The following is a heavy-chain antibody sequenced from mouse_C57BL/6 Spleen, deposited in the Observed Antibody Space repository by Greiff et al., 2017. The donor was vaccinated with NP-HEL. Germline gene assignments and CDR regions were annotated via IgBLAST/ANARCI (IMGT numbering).Heavy chain of an antibody. J-gene: IGHJ2*01. CDR2: IYPGDGDT. CDR3: ASSYYDNYEYFDY. V-gene: IGHV1-82*01. D-gene: IGHD2-10*01. Sequence: VQLQQSGPELVKPGASVKISCKASGYAFSSSWMNWVKQRPGKGLEWIGRIYPGDGDTNYNGTFKGKATLTADKSSSTASLQLSSLTSEDSAVYVYASSYYDNYEYFDYWGQGTTVTVSS. CDR1: GYAFSSSW.